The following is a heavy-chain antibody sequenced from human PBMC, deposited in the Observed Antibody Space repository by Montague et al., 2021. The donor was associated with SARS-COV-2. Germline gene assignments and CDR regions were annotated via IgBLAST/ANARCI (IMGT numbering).Heavy chain of an antibody. Sequence: SETLSLTCAVYGGSFIGYYWSWIRQPPGKGPEWIGEINHSGSTKYNPSLKSRVPISVDTSKNPFSLKLSSVTAADTAVYYCARGLQRVVPGVLGVGPYYCYYHMDVWGKGTTVTVSS. D-gene: IGHD2-2*01. CDR1: GGSFIGYY. J-gene: IGHJ6*03. CDR2: INHSGST. CDR3: ARGLQRVVPGVLGVGPYYCYYHMDV. V-gene: IGHV4-34*01.